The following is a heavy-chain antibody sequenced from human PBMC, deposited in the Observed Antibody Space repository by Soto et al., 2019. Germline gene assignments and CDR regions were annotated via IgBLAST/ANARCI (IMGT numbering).Heavy chain of an antibody. D-gene: IGHD7-27*01. CDR1: GFSFSSYW. CDR2: IAHDGSEK. CDR3: ARESNADFDY. V-gene: IGHV3-7*01. J-gene: IGHJ4*02. Sequence: GGCLRASCAVSGFSFSSYWVSWVRQAPGGGLEWVAAIAHDGSEKFYVDSVKGRFTISRDNTKNSLYLQMNSLRAEDTALYYCARESNADFDYWGQRTMVTVSS.